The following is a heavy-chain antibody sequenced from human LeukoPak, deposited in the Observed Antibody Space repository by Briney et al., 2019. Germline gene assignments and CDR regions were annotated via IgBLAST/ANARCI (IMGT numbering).Heavy chain of an antibody. CDR2: IKQDGSEK. V-gene: IGHV3-7*01. J-gene: IGHJ5*02. CDR3: ARDSSSWTDNWFDP. CDR1: GFTFSSYW. D-gene: IGHD6-13*01. Sequence: GGSLRLSCAASGFTFSSYWMSWVRQAPGKGLEWVANIKQDGSEKYYVDSVKGRFTISRDNAKNSLYLQMNSLRAEDTAVYYCARDSSSWTDNWFDPWGQGTLVTVSS.